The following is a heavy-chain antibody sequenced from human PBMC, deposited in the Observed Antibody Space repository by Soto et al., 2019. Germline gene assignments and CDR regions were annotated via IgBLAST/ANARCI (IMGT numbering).Heavy chain of an antibody. CDR1: GFTFSSYW. V-gene: IGHV3-7*01. CDR2: IKQDGSEK. D-gene: IGHD6-13*01. CDR3: ARIASAGRGWDV. Sequence: EVQLVESGGGLVQPGGSLRLSCVASGFTFSSYWMSWVRQAPVKGLEWVGNIKQDGSEKNYVDFMEGRFTISRDNAENSLYLQMNSLRAEDTAVYYCARIASAGRGWDVWGQGTTVVVSS. J-gene: IGHJ6*02.